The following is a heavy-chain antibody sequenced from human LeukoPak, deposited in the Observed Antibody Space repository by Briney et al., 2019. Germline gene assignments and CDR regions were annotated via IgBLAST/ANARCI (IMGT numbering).Heavy chain of an antibody. CDR1: GFTFSSYS. D-gene: IGHD2-2*02. CDR2: ISSSSSYI. Sequence: GTSLRLSCAASGFTFSSYSMNWVRQAPGKGLEWVSSISSSSSYIYYADSVKGRFTISRDNAKNSLYLQMNSLRAEDTAVYYCARDMEGFAVPAAIGLDYWGQGTLVTVSS. J-gene: IGHJ4*02. CDR3: ARDMEGFAVPAAIGLDY. V-gene: IGHV3-21*01.